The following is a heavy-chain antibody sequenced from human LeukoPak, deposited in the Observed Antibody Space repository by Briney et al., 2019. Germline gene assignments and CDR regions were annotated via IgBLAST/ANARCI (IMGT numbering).Heavy chain of an antibody. CDR2: IHYTGST. CDR1: GGSINSYY. J-gene: IGHJ4*02. V-gene: IGHV4-59*12. Sequence: SETLSLTCTVSGGSINSYYWSWIRQPPGKGLECIGYIHYTGSTSYSPSLKSRVTISVDKSKNQFSLRLTSVTAADTAVYYCARSPTKRVPEDYWGQGTLVTVSS. CDR3: ARSPTKRVPEDY. D-gene: IGHD2-2*01.